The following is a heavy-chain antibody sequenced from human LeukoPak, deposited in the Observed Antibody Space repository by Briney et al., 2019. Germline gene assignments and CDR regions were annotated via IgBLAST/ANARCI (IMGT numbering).Heavy chain of an antibody. CDR1: GFTFSSSW. J-gene: IGHJ6*02. V-gene: IGHV3-74*01. D-gene: IGHD3-22*01. CDR3: ARDPYYYDDSDSGPYGLDV. Sequence: PGGSLRLSCAASGFTFSSSWMHWVRQAPGKGLVWVSRMNSDGSITNYADSVKGRFTISRDNDKNIVYLQMNSLRVEDTAIYYCARDPYYYDDSDSGPYGLDVWGQGTTVTVSS. CDR2: MNSDGSIT.